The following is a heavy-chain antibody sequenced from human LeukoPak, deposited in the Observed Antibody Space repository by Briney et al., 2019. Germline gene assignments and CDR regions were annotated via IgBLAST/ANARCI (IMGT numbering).Heavy chain of an antibody. CDR1: GFTFSSYW. D-gene: IGHD3-10*01. CDR2: IKQDGSEK. J-gene: IGHJ4*02. CDR3: AKVAKYYYGPETYYFFEQ. V-gene: IGHV3-7*01. Sequence: GGSLRLSCEASGFTFSSYWMRWVRQAPGKGLEWVANIKQDGSEKYYVDSVKGRFTISRDNAKKSLYLQMNSLRAEDTAVYYCAKVAKYYYGPETYYFFEQWGQGTPVTASS.